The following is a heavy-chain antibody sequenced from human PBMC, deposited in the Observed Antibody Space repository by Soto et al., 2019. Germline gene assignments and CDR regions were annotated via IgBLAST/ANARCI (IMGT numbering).Heavy chain of an antibody. J-gene: IGHJ2*01. V-gene: IGHV4-59*12. CDR2: IYCSGST. CDR1: GGSISSYY. Sequence: QMQLQESGPGLVKPSETLSLTCTVSGGSISSYYWSWIRQPPGKGLEWIGYIYCSGSTNYNPSLRSRVTASVDTSKNQFSLKLSSVTAAAASVYYCARFNWYFDLCGRGTLVTVSS. CDR3: ARFNWYFDL.